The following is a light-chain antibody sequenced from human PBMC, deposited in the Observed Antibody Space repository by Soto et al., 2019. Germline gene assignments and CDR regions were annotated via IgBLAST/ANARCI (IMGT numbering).Light chain of an antibody. CDR2: DNT. CDR1: SSDIGAGYR. CDR3: QSYDTSLSAVV. J-gene: IGLJ2*01. Sequence: QSALTQPPSVSGAPGQRVTISCTGSSSDIGAGYRVRWYQQVPGTAPKLLIYDNTNRPSGVSARFSGSKSGTSASLAITGLQAEDEADYYCQSYDTSLSAVVFGGWTKVTVL. V-gene: IGLV1-40*01.